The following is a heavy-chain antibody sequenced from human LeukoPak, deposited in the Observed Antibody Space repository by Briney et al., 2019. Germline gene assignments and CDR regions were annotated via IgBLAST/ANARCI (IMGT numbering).Heavy chain of an antibody. J-gene: IGHJ4*02. CDR3: ARINDYGDYVPFDY. Sequence: PGGSLRLSCVASGFIVSNNYMSWVRQAPGKGLEWVSYISSSSSTIYYADSVKGRFTISRDNAKNSLYLQMNSLRDEDTAVYYCARINDYGDYVPFDYWGQGTLVTVSS. V-gene: IGHV3-48*02. D-gene: IGHD4-17*01. CDR1: GFIVSNNY. CDR2: ISSSSSTI.